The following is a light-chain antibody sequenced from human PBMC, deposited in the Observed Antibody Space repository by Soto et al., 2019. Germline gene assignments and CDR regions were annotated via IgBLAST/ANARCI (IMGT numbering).Light chain of an antibody. CDR1: QGISRY. CDR3: QQLQRTTIT. CDR2: GTS. V-gene: IGKV1-9*01. Sequence: QLTQSPYYLSASVGDRVTITCRASQGISRYLAWYQQKAGKAPKLLIYGTSTLQSWVPSRFSAFGSVTEFTLSISSLQPEDFAANHCQQLQRTTITFGPVTTGDV. J-gene: IGKJ3*01.